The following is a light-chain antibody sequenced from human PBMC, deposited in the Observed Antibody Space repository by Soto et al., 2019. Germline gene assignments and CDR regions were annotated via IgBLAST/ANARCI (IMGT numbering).Light chain of an antibody. V-gene: IGLV2-18*02. CDR1: SSDVGSYNR. J-gene: IGLJ1*01. CDR2: EVS. CDR3: SSFTSSITYV. Sequence: QSALTQPPSVSGSPGQSVTISCTGTSSDVGSYNRVSWYQQPPGTAPKLMIYEVSYRPSGVPDRFSGSKSGNTASLTISGLQAEDEADYYCSSFTSSITYVFGTGTKVTV.